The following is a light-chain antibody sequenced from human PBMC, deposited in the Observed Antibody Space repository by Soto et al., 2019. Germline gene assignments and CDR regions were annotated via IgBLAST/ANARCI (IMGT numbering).Light chain of an antibody. J-gene: IGKJ1*01. V-gene: IGKV1-5*03. CDR2: KAS. CDR1: QSIGTW. CDR3: QKYNSYSWT. Sequence: DIQMTQSPSSLSASVGDRVTITCRASQSIGTWLAWYQQKPGKAPKVLIHKASSLESGAPSRFSGSGSGTGFTLTIRSLKPGDFATYYCQKYNSYSWTFGQGTKVDIK.